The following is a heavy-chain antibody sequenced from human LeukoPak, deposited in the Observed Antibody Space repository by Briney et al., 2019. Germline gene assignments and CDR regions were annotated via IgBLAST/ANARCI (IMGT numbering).Heavy chain of an antibody. J-gene: IGHJ4*02. CDR2: ISSSSSYI. CDR3: ARDPSWGDYVWGSYPASPFDY. D-gene: IGHD3-16*02. V-gene: IGHV3-21*01. CDR1: GFTFSSYS. Sequence: GSLRLSCAASGFTFSSYSMNWVRQAPEKGLEWVSSISSSSSYIYYADSVKGRFTISRDNAKDSLYLQMNSLRAEDTAVYYCARDPSWGDYVWGSYPASPFDYWGQGTLVTVSS.